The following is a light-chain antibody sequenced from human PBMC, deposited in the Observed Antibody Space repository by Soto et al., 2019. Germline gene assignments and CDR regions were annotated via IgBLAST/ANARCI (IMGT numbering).Light chain of an antibody. CDR2: AAS. CDR3: QQYNDYSAWT. Sequence: IQLTQSPSSLSTSVRDRVTITCRASQGISSYLAWYQQKPGKAPKLLIYAASTLQSGVPSRFSGSGSGTEFTLTISSLRPDDFATYYCQQYNDYSAWTFGQGTKVEIK. CDR1: QGISSY. J-gene: IGKJ1*01. V-gene: IGKV1-9*01.